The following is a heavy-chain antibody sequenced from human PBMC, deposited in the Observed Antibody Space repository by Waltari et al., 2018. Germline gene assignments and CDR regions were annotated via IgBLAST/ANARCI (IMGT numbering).Heavy chain of an antibody. J-gene: IGHJ4*02. CDR3: AKGGESYYGY. CDR2: ISGSGGST. V-gene: IGHV3-23*01. Sequence: EVQLLESGGDLEQPGGSLRLSCVVPGFTFSTFALGWVRQAPGKGLEWVSSISGSGGSTYYADSVKGRFTISRDNSKSTLFLQMDSLRVDDTAVYYCAKGGESYYGYWGQGTLVTV. CDR1: GFTFSTFA. D-gene: IGHD3-16*01.